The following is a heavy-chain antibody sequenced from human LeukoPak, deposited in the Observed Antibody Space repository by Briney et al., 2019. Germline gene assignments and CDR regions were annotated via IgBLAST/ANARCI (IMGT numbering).Heavy chain of an antibody. CDR2: IGGSVERT. J-gene: IGHJ4*02. V-gene: IGHV3-23*01. CDR3: ATVRMLFLRIGVAGSRLDC. Sequence: GGSLRLSCAASGFNFNSYAMTWVRQAPGKGLEWVAFIGGSVERTNYADSVKGRFTISRDNSKSTLHLQMTSLRADDTAVYYCATVRMLFLRIGVAGSRLDCGGQGTLGTVS. D-gene: IGHD6-19*01. CDR1: GFNFNSYA.